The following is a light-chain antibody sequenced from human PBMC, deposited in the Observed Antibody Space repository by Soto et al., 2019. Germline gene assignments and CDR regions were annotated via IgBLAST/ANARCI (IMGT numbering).Light chain of an antibody. J-gene: IGKJ2*01. CDR3: QQYGSS. V-gene: IGKV3-20*01. CDR1: QSVASTY. Sequence: EIVLTQSPGTLSLSPGERATLSCRASQSVASTYLDWYQQKPGQAPRLLIYGASTRATGIPDRFSGSGSGTDFTRTIIRLEPEDFAVYYCQQYGSSFGQGTKLEIK. CDR2: GAS.